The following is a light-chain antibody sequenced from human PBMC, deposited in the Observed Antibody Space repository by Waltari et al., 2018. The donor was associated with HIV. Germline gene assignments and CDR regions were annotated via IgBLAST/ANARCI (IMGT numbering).Light chain of an antibody. CDR1: QDIRNY. J-gene: IGKJ3*01. CDR2: DSS. V-gene: IGKV1-33*01. CDR3: QQYDNLPRVS. Sequence: DIRMTQSPSSLSASVGDRVTIPCQASQDIRNYLNWYQQKPGKAPKLLIYDSSNLETGVPSRFSGRGSGTDFTFTISILQPEDIATYYCQQYDNLPRVSFGPGTKVNIK.